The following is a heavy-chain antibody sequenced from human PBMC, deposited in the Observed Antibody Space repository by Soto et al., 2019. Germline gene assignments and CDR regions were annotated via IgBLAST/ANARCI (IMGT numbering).Heavy chain of an antibody. CDR3: ASSAGFCSGGSCYDY. CDR1: KLTVGISY. D-gene: IGHD2-15*01. CDR2: IYSGGLT. J-gene: IGHJ4*02. Sequence: LSLSCAASKLTVGISYMTLVRQAPGKGLEWVPVIYSGGLTYYADSVKGRFTISRDTSKNTLYLQMNTLRADDTAVYYCASSAGFCSGGSCYDYWGQGTLVTVSS. V-gene: IGHV3-53*01.